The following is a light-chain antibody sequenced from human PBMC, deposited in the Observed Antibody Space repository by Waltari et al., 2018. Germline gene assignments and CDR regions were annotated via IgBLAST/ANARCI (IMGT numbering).Light chain of an antibody. CDR2: YDS. V-gene: IGLV3-21*04. CDR1: NLESKS. CDR3: QVWDANTDPGV. Sequence: SYVLTQPPSVSVAPGKTARITWGGNNLESKSVHWYQQKPGQAPILVISYDSDRPSGIPERFSGSNSGNTATLTISRVEAGDEADYYCQVWDANTDPGVFGTGTEVTVL. J-gene: IGLJ1*01.